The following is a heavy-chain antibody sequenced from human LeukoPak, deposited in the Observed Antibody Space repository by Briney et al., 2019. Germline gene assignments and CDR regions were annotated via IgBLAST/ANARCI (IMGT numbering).Heavy chain of an antibody. D-gene: IGHD3-22*01. CDR1: GGTFSSYA. CDR3: ASWLYYDSSGYYYVGGY. J-gene: IGHJ4*02. CDR2: IIPIFGTA. V-gene: IGHV1-69*13. Sequence: GASVKVSCKASGGTFSSYAISWVRQAPGQGLEWMGGIIPIFGTANYAQKFQGRVTITADESTSTAYMELSSLRSEDTAVYYCASWLYYDSSGYYYVGGYWGQGTLVTVSS.